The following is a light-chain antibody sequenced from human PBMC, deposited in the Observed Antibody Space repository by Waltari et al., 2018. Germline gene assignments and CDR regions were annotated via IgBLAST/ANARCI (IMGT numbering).Light chain of an antibody. CDR3: ALYMGSGIWV. V-gene: IGLV8-61*01. J-gene: IGLJ3*02. Sequence: QTVVTQEPSLSVSPGGTVTLTCALSSGSVSTTSYATWYQQTPGQPPRPLVYKGNARSSGVPDRFSGSILGNTAALTITGAQADDESDYYCALYMGSGIWVFGGGTKLTVL. CDR1: SGSVSTTSY. CDR2: KGN.